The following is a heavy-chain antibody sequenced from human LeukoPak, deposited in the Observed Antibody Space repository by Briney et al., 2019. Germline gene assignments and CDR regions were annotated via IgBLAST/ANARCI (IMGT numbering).Heavy chain of an antibody. CDR1: GGSISSNSHH. V-gene: IGHV4-39*01. CDR3: VRHDGRSGGTMGALGS. CDR2: IYNGRTI. D-gene: IGHD4-23*01. J-gene: IGHJ5*02. Sequence: SETLSLTCTISGGSISSNSHHWGWIRQSPGKGLEWIGSIYNGRTIFYNPSLNGRVTISVVSSKDQFTLQLNSVTAADTAVYYCVRHDGRSGGTMGALGSWGQGSLVTVSS.